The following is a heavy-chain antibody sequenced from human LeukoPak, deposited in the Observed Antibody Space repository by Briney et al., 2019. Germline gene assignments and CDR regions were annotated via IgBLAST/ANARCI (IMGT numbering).Heavy chain of an antibody. V-gene: IGHV3-30*03. CDR1: GFTFSSYG. D-gene: IGHD3-3*02. J-gene: IGHJ4*02. Sequence: TGGSLRFSCADSGFTFSSYGIHWVRQAPGKGLEGVAVISYDGSNTYSADSVKGRFTISRDNSKNTVYLQMNSLRAEDTAIYYCAALADYIDYWGQGTLVTVSS. CDR2: ISYDGSNT. CDR3: AALADYIDY.